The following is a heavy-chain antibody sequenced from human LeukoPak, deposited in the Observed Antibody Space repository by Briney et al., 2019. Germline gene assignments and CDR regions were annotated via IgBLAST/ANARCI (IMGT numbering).Heavy chain of an antibody. CDR3: AKDSIGSAGSGSYYY. Sequence: GGSLRLSCAASGFTFSSYAMSWVRQAPGKGLEWASAISGSGGSAYYADSVKGRFTISRDNSKNTLYLQMNSLRAEDTALYYCAKDSIGSAGSGSYYYWGQGTLVTVSS. V-gene: IGHV3-23*01. J-gene: IGHJ4*02. CDR1: GFTFSSYA. D-gene: IGHD1-26*01. CDR2: ISGSGGSA.